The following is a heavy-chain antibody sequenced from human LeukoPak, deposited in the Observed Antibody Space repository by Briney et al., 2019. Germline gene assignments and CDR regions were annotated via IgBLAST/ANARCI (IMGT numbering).Heavy chain of an antibody. CDR3: ARSPGGGFDI. CDR2: IYYSGTT. Sequence: SETLSLTCTVSGGSITNFYGGWIRQSPGKGLELIGYIYYSGTTNYSPSLKSRVSISVDTSKKQFSLKLSSVTAADTAVYYCARSPGGGFDIWGQGTMVTVSS. V-gene: IGHV4-59*01. CDR1: GGSITNFY. D-gene: IGHD2-15*01. J-gene: IGHJ3*02.